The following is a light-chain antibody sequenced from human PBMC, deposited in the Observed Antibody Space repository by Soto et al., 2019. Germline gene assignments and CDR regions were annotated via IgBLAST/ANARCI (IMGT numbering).Light chain of an antibody. V-gene: IGKV3-20*01. CDR2: GAS. CDR3: QQYGSSPTWT. CDR1: QSVRSN. J-gene: IGKJ5*01. Sequence: EIVLTQSPATLSLSPGERATLSCRASQSVRSNLAWYQQKPGQAPRLLIYGASTRATGIPDRFSGSGSGTDFTLTISRLEPEDSAVYYCQQYGSSPTWTFGQGTRLEIK.